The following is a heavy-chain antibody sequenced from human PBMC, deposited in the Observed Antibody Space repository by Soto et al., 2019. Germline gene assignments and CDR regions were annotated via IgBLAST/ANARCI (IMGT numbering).Heavy chain of an antibody. Sequence: SETRSLTCTVSGGSISSGGYYWSWIRQHPGKGLEWIGYIYYSGSTYYNPSLKSRVTISVDTSKNQFSLKLSSVTAADTAVYYCARSSHSTVTTLDYWGQGTLVTVS. J-gene: IGHJ4*02. V-gene: IGHV4-31*03. CDR2: IYYSGST. CDR1: GGSISSGGYY. D-gene: IGHD4-17*01. CDR3: ARSSHSTVTTLDY.